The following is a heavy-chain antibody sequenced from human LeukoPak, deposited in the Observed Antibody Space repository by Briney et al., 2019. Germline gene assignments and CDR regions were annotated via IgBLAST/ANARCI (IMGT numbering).Heavy chain of an antibody. V-gene: IGHV1-3*01. CDR2: INAGNENT. CDR1: GYTFSRYG. J-gene: IGHJ4*02. CDR3: ARDLYGDYFDY. Sequence: ASVKVSRKASGYTFSRYGMHWVRQAPGQRLEWMGWINAGNENTKYSQKFQGRVSITRDTSASTAYMELSSLTSEDTAVYYCARDLYGDYFDYWGQGTLVTVSS. D-gene: IGHD3-16*01.